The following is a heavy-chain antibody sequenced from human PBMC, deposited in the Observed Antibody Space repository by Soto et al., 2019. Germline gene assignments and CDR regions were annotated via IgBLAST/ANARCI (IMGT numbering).Heavy chain of an antibody. Sequence: SGPTLVNPTQTLTLTCTFSGFSLSTSGVGVGWIRQPPGKALEWLALIYWDDDKRYSPSLKSRLTITKDTSKNQVVLTMTNMDPVDTATYYCARDSSGWTGFDYWGQGTLVTSPQ. V-gene: IGHV2-5*02. J-gene: IGHJ4*02. D-gene: IGHD6-19*01. CDR1: GFSLSTSGVG. CDR3: ARDSSGWTGFDY. CDR2: IYWDDDK.